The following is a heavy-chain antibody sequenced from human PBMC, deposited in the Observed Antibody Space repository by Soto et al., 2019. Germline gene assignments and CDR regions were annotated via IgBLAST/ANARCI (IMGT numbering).Heavy chain of an antibody. CDR2: MNPNSGNT. D-gene: IGHD3-22*01. Sequence: ASVKVSCKASGYTFTSYDINWVRQATGQGLEWMGWMNPNSGNTGYAQKFQGRVTMSRNTSISTAYMELSSLRSEDTAVYYCAAQSYYYDSSGYPFDYWGQGTLVTVSS. CDR3: AAQSYYYDSSGYPFDY. V-gene: IGHV1-8*01. J-gene: IGHJ4*02. CDR1: GYTFTSYD.